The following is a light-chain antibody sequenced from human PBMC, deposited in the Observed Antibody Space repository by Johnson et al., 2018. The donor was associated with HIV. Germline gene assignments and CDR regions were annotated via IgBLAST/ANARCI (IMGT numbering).Light chain of an antibody. CDR3: GNWDSSLSVDNYF. CDR2: DNN. J-gene: IGLJ1*01. V-gene: IGLV1-51*01. CDR1: SSNIGNNY. Sequence: QAVLTQPPSVSAAPGQKVTISCSGSSSNIGNNYVSWYQQLPGTAPKLLIYDNNKRPSGIPDRFSGSKSGTSATLGITGLQTGDEADYYCGNWDSSLSVDNYFLGTGTKVTVL.